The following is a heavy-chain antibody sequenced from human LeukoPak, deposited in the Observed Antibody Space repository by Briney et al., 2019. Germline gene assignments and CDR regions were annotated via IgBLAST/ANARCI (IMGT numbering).Heavy chain of an antibody. D-gene: IGHD1-26*01. CDR3: ARDRGTGAPLDY. Sequence: GGSLRLSCAASGFSFSGYSINWVRQAPGKGLEWVSSISSRSTYIYYADSVKGRFTISRDNAKNSLYLQMNSLRAEDTAVYYCARDRGTGAPLDYWGQGTLVTVSS. CDR2: ISSRSTYI. J-gene: IGHJ4*02. V-gene: IGHV3-21*01. CDR1: GFSFSGYS.